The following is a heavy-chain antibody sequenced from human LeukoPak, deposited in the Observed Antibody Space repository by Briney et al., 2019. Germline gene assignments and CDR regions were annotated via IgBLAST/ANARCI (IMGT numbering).Heavy chain of an antibody. J-gene: IGHJ4*02. CDR1: GGSISSYY. CDR2: TYYRSKWYN. CDR3: ARGSYFDY. Sequence: SETLSLTCTVSGGSISSYYWSWIRQSPSRGLEWLGRTYYRSKWYNDYAVSVKSRITINPDTSKNQFSLQLNSVTPEDTAVYYCARGSYFDYWGQGTLVTVSS. V-gene: IGHV6-1*01.